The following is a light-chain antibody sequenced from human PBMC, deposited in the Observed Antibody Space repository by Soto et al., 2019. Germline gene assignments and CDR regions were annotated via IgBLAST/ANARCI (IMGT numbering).Light chain of an antibody. CDR3: QQYNNWPPGT. CDR1: QSVSSN. V-gene: IGKV3-15*01. J-gene: IGKJ1*01. CDR2: GAS. Sequence: EIVMTQSPATLSVSPGDRATLSCRASQSVSSNLVWYQQKPGQAPRLLIYGASTRATGIPARFSGSGSGTEFTLTINSLQSEDFAVYYCQQYNNWPPGTFGRGTKVDIK.